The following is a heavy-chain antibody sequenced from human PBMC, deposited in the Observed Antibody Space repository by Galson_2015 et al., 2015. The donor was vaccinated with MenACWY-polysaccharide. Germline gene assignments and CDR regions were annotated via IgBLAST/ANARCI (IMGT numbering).Heavy chain of an antibody. Sequence: LRLSCAASGFSFRDYSMSWIRQAPGKGLEWVSYISGTSSTIHYSESVEGQFTISRDNAKNSLFLEMNSLRVEDTAVYFCARFYDFWSGYYVDYWGQGTVVTVSS. V-gene: IGHV3-11*01. CDR3: ARFYDFWSGYYVDY. CDR2: ISGTSSTI. D-gene: IGHD3-3*01. J-gene: IGHJ4*02. CDR1: GFSFRDYS.